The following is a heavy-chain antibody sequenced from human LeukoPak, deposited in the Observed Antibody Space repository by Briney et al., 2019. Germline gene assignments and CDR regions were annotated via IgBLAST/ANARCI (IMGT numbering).Heavy chain of an antibody. V-gene: IGHV3-7*04. Sequence: GGSLRLSCAASGFTFSRFWMSWVRQAPGKGLEWVADIKQDGSEKHYVDSVKGRFTFSRDNAKNSLYLQMNSLRAEDTAVYYCARLAAGSDHFDYWGQGTLVTVSS. D-gene: IGHD6-25*01. J-gene: IGHJ4*02. CDR1: GFTFSRFW. CDR3: ARLAAGSDHFDY. CDR2: IKQDGSEK.